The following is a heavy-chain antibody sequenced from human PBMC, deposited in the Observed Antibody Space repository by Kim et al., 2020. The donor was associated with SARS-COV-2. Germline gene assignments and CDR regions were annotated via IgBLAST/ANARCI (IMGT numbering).Heavy chain of an antibody. CDR3: ARDLGWFDP. V-gene: IGHV4-39*07. J-gene: IGHJ5*02. CDR1: GGSISSSSYY. CDR2: IYYSGST. Sequence: SETLSLTCTVSGGSISSSSYYWGWIRQPPGKGLEWIGSIYYSGSTYYNPSLKSRVTISVDTSKNQFSLKLSSVTAADTAVYYCARDLGWFDPWGQGTLVTVSS.